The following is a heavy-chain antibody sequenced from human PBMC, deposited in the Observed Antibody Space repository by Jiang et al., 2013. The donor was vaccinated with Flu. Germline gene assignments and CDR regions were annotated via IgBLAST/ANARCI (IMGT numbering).Heavy chain of an antibody. J-gene: IGHJ6*02. V-gene: IGHV7-4-1*04. D-gene: IGHD1-1*01. CDR2: IHTNTGDP. CDR3: ARTAGTTFYYFAMDV. Sequence: QSGSELKKPGASVKVSCKTSGYAFSHYAMNWVRQAPGQGLEWMGWIHTNTGDPTYAQGFTGRFVFSFDTSVGMAYLQINDLRAEDTAVYFCARTAGTTFYYFAMDVWGQGTAVTVSS. CDR1: GYAFSHYA.